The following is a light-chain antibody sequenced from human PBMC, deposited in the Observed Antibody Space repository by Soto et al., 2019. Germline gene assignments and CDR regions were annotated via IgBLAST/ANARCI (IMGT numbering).Light chain of an antibody. J-gene: IGKJ1*01. CDR2: DAS. CDR1: QSISSW. CDR3: QHYNSYSEA. V-gene: IGKV1-5*01. Sequence: DIQMTQSPSTLSASVGDRVTITCRASQSISSWLAWYQQTPGKAPKLLIYDASSLRSGVPSRFSGSGSGTEFTLTISSLQPDDFATYYCQHYNSYSEAFGQGTKVDIK.